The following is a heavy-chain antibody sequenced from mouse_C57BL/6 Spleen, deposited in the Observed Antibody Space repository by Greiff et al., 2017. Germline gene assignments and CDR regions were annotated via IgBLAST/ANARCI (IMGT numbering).Heavy chain of an antibody. D-gene: IGHD1-1*01. CDR3: ARDGSSWAMDY. V-gene: IGHV5-17*01. J-gene: IGHJ4*01. CDR2: ISSGSSTI. CDR1: GFTFSDYG. Sequence: EVQLQESGGGLVKPGGSLKLSCAASGFTFSDYGMHWVRQAPEKGLEWVAYISSGSSTIYYADTVKGRFTISRDNAKNTLFLQMTSLRSEDTAMYYCARDGSSWAMDYWGQGTSVTVSS.